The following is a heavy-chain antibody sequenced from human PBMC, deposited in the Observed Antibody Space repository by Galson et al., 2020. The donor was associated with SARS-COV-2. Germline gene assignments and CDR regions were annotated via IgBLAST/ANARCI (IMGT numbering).Heavy chain of an antibody. CDR3: AREDYGSGYYYYCMDV. Sequence: ETSETLSLTCAVYGGSFSGYYWSWIRQPPGKGLEWIGEINHSGSTNYNPSLKSRVTISVDTSKNQFSLKLSSVTAADTAVYYCAREDYGSGYYYYCMDVWGQGTTVTVSS. D-gene: IGHD3-10*01. J-gene: IGHJ6*02. V-gene: IGHV4-34*01. CDR2: INHSGST. CDR1: GGSFSGYY.